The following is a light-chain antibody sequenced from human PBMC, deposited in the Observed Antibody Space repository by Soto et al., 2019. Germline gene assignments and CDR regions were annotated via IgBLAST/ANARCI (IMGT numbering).Light chain of an antibody. CDR1: QSVSSY. J-gene: IGKJ2*01. Sequence: EIVLTQSPATLSWSPGERATLSCRASQSVSSYLAWYQQKPGQAPRLLIYDASNRATGIPARFSGSGSGTDFTLTINSLEPEDFAVYYCQQRSNWYTFGQGTKLEIK. CDR2: DAS. CDR3: QQRSNWYT. V-gene: IGKV3-11*01.